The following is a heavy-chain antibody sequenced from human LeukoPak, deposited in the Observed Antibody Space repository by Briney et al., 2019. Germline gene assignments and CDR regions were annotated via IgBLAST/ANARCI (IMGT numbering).Heavy chain of an antibody. V-gene: IGHV1-46*01. J-gene: IGHJ4*02. D-gene: IGHD3-9*01. Sequence: GASVKVSCKASGYTFTSYYMHWVRQAPGQGLEWMGIINPSGGSTSYAQKFQGRVTMTRDMSTSTVYMELSSLRSEDTALYRCARDLRHLKYYDIFTGFDYWGQGTLVTVSS. CDR2: INPSGGST. CDR1: GYTFTSYY. CDR3: ARDLRHLKYYDIFTGFDY.